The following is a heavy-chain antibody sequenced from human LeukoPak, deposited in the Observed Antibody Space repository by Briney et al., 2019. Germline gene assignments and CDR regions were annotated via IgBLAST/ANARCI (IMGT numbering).Heavy chain of an antibody. J-gene: IGHJ4*02. V-gene: IGHV3-74*01. CDR1: GFTFSSYW. D-gene: IGHD3-9*01. Sequence: PGGSLRLSCAASGFTFSSYWMHWVRQAPGKGLVWVSRINSDGSSTSYADSVKGRFTISRDNAKNSLYLQMNSLRAEDTAVYYCARSRPDKGYYDILTGYSPADYWGQGTLVTVSS. CDR3: ARSRPDKGYYDILTGYSPADY. CDR2: INSDGSST.